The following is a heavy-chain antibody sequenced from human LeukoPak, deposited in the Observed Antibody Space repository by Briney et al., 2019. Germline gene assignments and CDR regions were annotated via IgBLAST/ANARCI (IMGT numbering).Heavy chain of an antibody. CDR2: ISYDGSNK. D-gene: IGHD3-22*01. Sequence: GRSLRLSCAASGFTFSSYGMHWVRQAPGKGLEWVAVISYDGSNKYYADSVKGRFTISRDNSKNTLYLQMNSLRAEDTAVYYCAKDWRVTYYHDSSGYRDFDYWGQGTLVTVSS. CDR1: GFTFSSYG. CDR3: AKDWRVTYYHDSSGYRDFDY. J-gene: IGHJ4*02. V-gene: IGHV3-30*18.